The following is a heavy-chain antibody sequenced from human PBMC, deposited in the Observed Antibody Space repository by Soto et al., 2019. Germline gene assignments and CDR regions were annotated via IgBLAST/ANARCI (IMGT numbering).Heavy chain of an antibody. CDR2: IYTSGST. D-gene: IGHD2-15*01. CDR3: ARDLSASQVVPWAFDI. Sequence: ASETLSLTCTVSGGSISSYYWSWIRQPAGKGLEWIGRIYTSGSTNYNPSLKSRVTMSVDTSKNQFSLKLSSVTAADTAVYYCARDLSASQVVPWAFDIWGQGTMVTVSS. V-gene: IGHV4-4*07. CDR1: GGSISSYY. J-gene: IGHJ3*02.